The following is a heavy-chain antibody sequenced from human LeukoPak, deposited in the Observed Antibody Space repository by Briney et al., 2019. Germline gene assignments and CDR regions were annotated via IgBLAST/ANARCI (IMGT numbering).Heavy chain of an antibody. CDR1: GGSFSGYY. CDR3: AREPTELDY. J-gene: IGHJ4*02. CDR2: ISSSSSYI. Sequence: ETLSLTCAVYGGSFSGYYWSWIRQPPGKGLEWVSSISSSSSYIYYADSVKGRFTISRDNAKNSLYLQMNSLRAEDTAVYYCAREPTELDYWGQGTLVTVSS. V-gene: IGHV3-21*01.